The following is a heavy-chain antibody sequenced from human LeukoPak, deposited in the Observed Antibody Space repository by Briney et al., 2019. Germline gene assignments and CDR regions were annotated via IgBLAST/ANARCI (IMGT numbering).Heavy chain of an antibody. Sequence: GASVKVSCKASGGTFSSYAISWVRQAPGQGLEWMGXXXXXXXTANYAQKFQGRVTITADESTSTAYMELSSLRSEDTAVYYCASSGGCSSTSCYSYYYYGMDVWGQGTTVTVSS. CDR3: ASSGGCSSTSCYSYYYYGMDV. V-gene: IGHV1-69*13. CDR1: GGTFSSYA. J-gene: IGHJ6*02. D-gene: IGHD2-2*01. CDR2: XXXXXXTA.